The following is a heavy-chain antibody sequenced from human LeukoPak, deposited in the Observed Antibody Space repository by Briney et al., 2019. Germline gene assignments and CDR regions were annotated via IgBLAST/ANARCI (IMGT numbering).Heavy chain of an antibody. J-gene: IGHJ4*02. V-gene: IGHV4-59*01. CDR1: GAPISTYY. CDR2: IYYSGST. CDR3: ARVVYSGSWGYFDY. D-gene: IGHD3-10*01. Sequence: SETLSLTCTVSGAPISTYYWSWIRQPPGKGLEWIGYIYYSGSTSYNPSLKSRVTISIDTSKTQFSLKLSSVTAADTAVYYCARVVYSGSWGYFDYWGQGALVTVSS.